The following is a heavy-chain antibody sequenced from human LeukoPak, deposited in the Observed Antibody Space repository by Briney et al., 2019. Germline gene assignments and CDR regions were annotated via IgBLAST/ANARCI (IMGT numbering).Heavy chain of an antibody. CDR2: IKQDGGEK. V-gene: IGHV3-7*01. CDR1: GFTFSSYW. J-gene: IGHJ6*03. D-gene: IGHD2-15*01. CDR3: ARDTADCSGGSCYSPLGFYYYMDV. Sequence: GGSLRLSCAASGFTFSSYWMSWVRQAPGTGLEWVANIKQDGGEKYYVDSVKGRFIISRDNAKNSLYLQMNSLRAEDTAVYYCARDTADCSGGSCYSPLGFYYYMDVWGKGTTVTVSS.